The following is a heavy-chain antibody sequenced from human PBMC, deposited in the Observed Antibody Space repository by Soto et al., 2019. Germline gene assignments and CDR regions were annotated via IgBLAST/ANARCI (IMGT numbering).Heavy chain of an antibody. CDR3: GRGRSGELVVFY. V-gene: IGHV1-2*02. CDR1: GYTFTGYY. CDR2: ISPKSGGT. J-gene: IGHJ4*02. Sequence: ASGKVWCEASGYTFTGYYIHWVRQAPGQGFEWVGEISPKSGGTRYAQKFQGRVTMTKDTSITTVYMELSNLSPDDTAVYYCGRGRSGELVVFYWGQGTLVTASS. D-gene: IGHD1-7*01.